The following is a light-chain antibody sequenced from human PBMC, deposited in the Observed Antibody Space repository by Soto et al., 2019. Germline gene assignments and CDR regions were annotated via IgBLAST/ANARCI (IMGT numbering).Light chain of an antibody. CDR1: QSVNSH. V-gene: IGKV3-15*01. Sequence: EIVMTQSPATLSVSPGERATISCRACQSVNSHLAWYQQRPGQAPRLLIYGASTRATGVPARFSGSGYGTEFTLTINSLQSEDFAVYYCQQYNNWLWTFGQGTKVDI. J-gene: IGKJ1*01. CDR3: QQYNNWLWT. CDR2: GAS.